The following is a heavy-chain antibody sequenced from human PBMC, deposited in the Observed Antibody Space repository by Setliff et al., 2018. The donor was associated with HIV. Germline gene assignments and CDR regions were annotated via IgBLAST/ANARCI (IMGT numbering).Heavy chain of an antibody. D-gene: IGHD3-10*01. CDR3: ARVGYHGSGRYSFDY. CDR2: IYYSGST. Sequence: SETLSLTCTLSGFSISSDGFYWNWIRQLPGKGLEWIGYIYYSGSTNYNPSLKSRITISVDTSKNQFSLNLSSVTAAETAVYYCARVGYHGSGRYSFDYWGQGTLVTVSS. V-gene: IGHV4-61*08. J-gene: IGHJ4*02. CDR1: GFSISSDGFY.